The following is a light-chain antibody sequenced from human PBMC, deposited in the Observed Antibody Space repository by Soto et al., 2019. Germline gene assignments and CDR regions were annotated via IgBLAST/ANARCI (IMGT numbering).Light chain of an antibody. CDR2: GDS. Sequence: VLTQPPSVSVAPGQTARIACGGNNIGSKSVHWYQHKPGQAPVLVVYGDSDRPSGIPERFSGSSSGNTATLTINRVEAGDEADYYIQVWDTASDHVVFGGGTKLTVL. CDR1: NIGSKS. CDR3: QVWDTASDHVV. J-gene: IGLJ2*01. V-gene: IGLV3-21*02.